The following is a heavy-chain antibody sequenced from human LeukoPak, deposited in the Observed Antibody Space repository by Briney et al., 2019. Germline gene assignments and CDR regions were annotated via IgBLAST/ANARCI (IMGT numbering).Heavy chain of an antibody. CDR2: ISSDGSNT. D-gene: IGHD2-2*02. Sequence: GGSLRLSCAVSGFTFSSGYMHWVRQPPGKGPVWVSRISSDGSNTIYADSVKGRFTISRDDARNTLYLQMNSLRDADTAVYYCARYTGGGVYWGQGTLVTVSS. J-gene: IGHJ4*02. CDR1: GFTFSSGY. CDR3: ARYTGGGVY. V-gene: IGHV3-74*01.